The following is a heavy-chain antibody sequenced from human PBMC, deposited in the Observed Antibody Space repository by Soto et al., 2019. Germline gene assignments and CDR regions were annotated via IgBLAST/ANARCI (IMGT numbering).Heavy chain of an antibody. CDR3: ARVFGFGGMDV. V-gene: IGHV4-31*03. CDR1: GGSISSVGNY. CDR2: IYYSGST. J-gene: IGHJ6*02. D-gene: IGHD3-10*01. Sequence: QVQLQESGPGLVKHSQTLSLTCTVSGGSISSVGNYWSWIRQHPGKGLEWIGYIYYSGSTYYNPSLKSRVTISVDTSKNQFSLKLSSVTAADTAVYYCARVFGFGGMDVWGQGTTVTVSS.